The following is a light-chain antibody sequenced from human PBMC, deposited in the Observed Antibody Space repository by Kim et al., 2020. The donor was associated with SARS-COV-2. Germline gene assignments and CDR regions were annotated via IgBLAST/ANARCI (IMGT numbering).Light chain of an antibody. CDR3: QQDYNLPT. Sequence: PGERVTPSCRASQSVSSNYLTWYQQKPGQAPRLLIYGASTRATSIPARFSGSGSGTDFTLTISSLQPEDFAVYYCQQDYNLPTFGQGTKVDIK. J-gene: IGKJ1*01. V-gene: IGKV3D-7*01. CDR1: QSVSSNY. CDR2: GAS.